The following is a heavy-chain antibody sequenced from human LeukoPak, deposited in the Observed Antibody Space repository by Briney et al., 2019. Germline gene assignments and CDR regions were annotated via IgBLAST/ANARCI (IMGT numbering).Heavy chain of an antibody. J-gene: IGHJ3*02. Sequence: GGSLRLSCAAYNFTFSTYTMNWVRQAPGKGLEWVASISDTSSNTLYADSVKGRFTISRDNAKNSLYLQMNSLRTGDTAVYYCARDGSDWNPTYDAFDIWGQGTLVTVSS. CDR2: ISDTSSNT. CDR1: NFTFSTYT. CDR3: ARDGSDWNPTYDAFDI. D-gene: IGHD2-21*01. V-gene: IGHV3-21*01.